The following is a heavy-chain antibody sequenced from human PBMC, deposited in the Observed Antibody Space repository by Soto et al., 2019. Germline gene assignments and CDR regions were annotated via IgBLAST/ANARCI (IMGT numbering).Heavy chain of an antibody. CDR3: ARGPPLDCSGGSCYPYYYYYYMDV. D-gene: IGHD2-15*01. Sequence: EVQLVESGGGLVQPGGSLRLSCAASGFTFSSYAMHWVRQAPGKGLAYVSAISSNGGITYYANSAKGRFTISRDNSKNTLYLQMGSLRAEDMAVYYCARGPPLDCSGGSCYPYYYYYYMDVWGKGTTVTVSS. CDR1: GFTFSSYA. J-gene: IGHJ6*03. V-gene: IGHV3-64*01. CDR2: ISSNGGIT.